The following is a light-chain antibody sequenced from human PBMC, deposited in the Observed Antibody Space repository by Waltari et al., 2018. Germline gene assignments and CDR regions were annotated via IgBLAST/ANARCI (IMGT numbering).Light chain of an antibody. CDR2: WAS. V-gene: IGKV4-1*01. CDR3: QQYATTPRT. Sequence: DIVMTQSPDSLAVSLGERATINCKSSQSVLYSPNNKNYLAWFQQQPGQPPTLLIYWASTRESGVPSRFSGSGSVTDFTLTISSLQAEDVAIYYCQQYATTPRTFGQGTKLEIK. CDR1: QSVLYSPNNKNY. J-gene: IGKJ2*02.